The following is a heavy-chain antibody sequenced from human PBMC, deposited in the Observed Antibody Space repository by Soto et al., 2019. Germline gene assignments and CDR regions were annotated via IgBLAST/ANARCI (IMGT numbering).Heavy chain of an antibody. CDR3: AKGWCDS. CDR2: ISGSGGGT. CDR1: GFSFSSHV. J-gene: IGHJ5*01. Sequence: EVQLLDSGGGLVQPGGSLRLSCAASGFSFSSHVMSWVRQAPGKGLEWVSSISGSGGGTYYADSVKGRFIISRDNSKNTLELQMNSLRVEDTAVYYCAKGWCDSWGQGTLVTVSS. V-gene: IGHV3-23*01.